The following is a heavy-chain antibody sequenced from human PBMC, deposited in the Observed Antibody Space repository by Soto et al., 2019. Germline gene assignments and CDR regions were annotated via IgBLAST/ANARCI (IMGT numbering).Heavy chain of an antibody. Sequence: QITLKESGPTLVKPTQTLTLTCTFSGFSLSTSGVGVGWIRQPPGKALEWLALIYWDDDKRYSPSLKNRPTITKDTSKNQVVLTMTTMDPVDTATYYCAHVYGGYDNFDYWGQGTLVTVSS. CDR3: AHVYGGYDNFDY. CDR2: IYWDDDK. D-gene: IGHD5-12*01. V-gene: IGHV2-5*02. CDR1: GFSLSTSGVG. J-gene: IGHJ4*02.